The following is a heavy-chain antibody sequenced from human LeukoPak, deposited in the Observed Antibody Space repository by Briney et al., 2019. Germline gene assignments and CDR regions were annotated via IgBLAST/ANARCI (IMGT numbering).Heavy chain of an antibody. CDR2: ISGSGGST. CDR1: GFTFSSYA. V-gene: IGHV3-23*01. D-gene: IGHD2-2*01. J-gene: IGHJ5*02. CDR3: AKLDADIVVVPAASDP. Sequence: GGSLRLSCAASGFTFSSYAMSWVRQAPGKGLEWVSAISGSGGSTYYADSVKGRFTVSRDNSKNTLYLQMNSLRAEDTAVYYCAKLDADIVVVPAASDPWGQGTLVTVSS.